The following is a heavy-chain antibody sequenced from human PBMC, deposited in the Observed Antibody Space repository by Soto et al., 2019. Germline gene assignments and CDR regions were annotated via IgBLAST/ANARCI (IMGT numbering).Heavy chain of an antibody. CDR2: ISGSGGST. CDR3: ANARITFGGVLVPFDY. D-gene: IGHD3-16*02. Sequence: EVQLLESGGGLVQPGGSLRLSCAASGFTFSSYAMSWVRQAPGKGLEWVSAISGSGGSTYYADSVKGRFTISRDNSKNTLYLQMNSLSAEDTAVYYCANARITFGGVLVPFDYWGQGTLVTVSS. V-gene: IGHV3-23*01. CDR1: GFTFSSYA. J-gene: IGHJ4*02.